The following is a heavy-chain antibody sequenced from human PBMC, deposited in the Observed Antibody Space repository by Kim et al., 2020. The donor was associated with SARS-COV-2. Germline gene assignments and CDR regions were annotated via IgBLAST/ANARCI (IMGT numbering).Heavy chain of an antibody. V-gene: IGHV1-69*06. CDR2: MIPIFRTS. D-gene: IGHD3-3*01. J-gene: IGHJ4*02. CDR1: GDTFNTYA. Sequence: SVKVSCKTSGDTFNTYAISWIRQAPGQGLEWMGGMIPIFRTSRFAQKFQGRVMITVDKFTSTAYMDLSSLTSEDTAVYYCATTAFGGSNSRYYFDFWGQGTLVPSPQ. CDR3: ATTAFGGSNSRYYFDF.